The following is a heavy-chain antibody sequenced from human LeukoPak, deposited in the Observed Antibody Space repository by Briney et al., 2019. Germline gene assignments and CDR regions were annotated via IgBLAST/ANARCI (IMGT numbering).Heavy chain of an antibody. Sequence: ASVKVSCKTSGYSFTDYYMHWVRQAPGQGLEWMGWINPNSGGTSSAQKFQGRVTMTRDTSISTAYMELSRLRSDDTAVYYCARSIRGSSSSSAGGYWGQGTLVTVSS. CDR2: INPNSGGT. J-gene: IGHJ4*02. CDR3: ARSIRGSSSSSAGGY. V-gene: IGHV1-2*02. D-gene: IGHD6-6*01. CDR1: GYSFTDYY.